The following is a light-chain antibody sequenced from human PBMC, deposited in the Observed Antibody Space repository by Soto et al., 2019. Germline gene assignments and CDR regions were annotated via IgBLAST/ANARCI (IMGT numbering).Light chain of an antibody. CDR1: QSISSW. V-gene: IGKV1-5*03. J-gene: IGKJ1*01. CDR3: QQYNSFPT. Sequence: DIKMTQSPSTLSASVGDRVTITCRASQSISSWLAWYQQKPGKAPKLLIYKASSLESGVPSRVSGSGSGTEFTLTISSLQPDDLATYYCQQYNSFPTFGQGTKVEIK. CDR2: KAS.